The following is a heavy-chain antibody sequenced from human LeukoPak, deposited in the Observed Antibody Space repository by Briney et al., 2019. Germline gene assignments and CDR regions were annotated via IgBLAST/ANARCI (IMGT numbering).Heavy chain of an antibody. CDR1: GGSISSSSYY. V-gene: IGHV4-39*07. Sequence: SETLSLTCTVSGGSISSSSYYWGWIRQPPGKGLEWIGSIYYSGSTYYNPSLKSRVTLSVDTSKNQFSLKLSSVTAADTAVYYCARVRGYCSSTSCSNWFDPWGQGTLVTVSS. CDR3: ARVRGYCSSTSCSNWFDP. J-gene: IGHJ5*02. D-gene: IGHD2-2*01. CDR2: IYYSGST.